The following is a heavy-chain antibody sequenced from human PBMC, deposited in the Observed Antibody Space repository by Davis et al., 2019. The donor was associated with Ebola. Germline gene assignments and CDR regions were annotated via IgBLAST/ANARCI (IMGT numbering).Heavy chain of an antibody. CDR3: ARGVRDKYYFDY. J-gene: IGHJ4*02. CDR1: GGSFSGYY. Sequence: PSETLSLTCAVYGGSFSGYYWSWIRQPPGKGLEWIGEINHSGSTNYNPSLKSRVTISVDTSKNQFSLKLSSVTAADTAVYYCARGVRDKYYFDYWGQGTLVTVSS. D-gene: IGHD3-10*01. V-gene: IGHV4-34*01. CDR2: INHSGST.